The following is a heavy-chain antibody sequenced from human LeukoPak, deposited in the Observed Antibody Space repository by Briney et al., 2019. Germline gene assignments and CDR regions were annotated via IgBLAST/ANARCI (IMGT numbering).Heavy chain of an antibody. Sequence: GGSLRLSCAASGFTFSSYAMHWVRQAPGKGLEWVAFIRYDGSNKYYADSVKGRFTISRDNSKNTLYLQMNSLRAEDTAVYYCAKDVGYYGSGSNDYWGQGTLVTVSS. J-gene: IGHJ4*02. D-gene: IGHD3-10*01. V-gene: IGHV3-30*02. CDR1: GFTFSSYA. CDR3: AKDVGYYGSGSNDY. CDR2: IRYDGSNK.